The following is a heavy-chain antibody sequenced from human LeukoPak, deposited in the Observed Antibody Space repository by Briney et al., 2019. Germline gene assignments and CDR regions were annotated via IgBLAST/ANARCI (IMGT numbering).Heavy chain of an antibody. J-gene: IGHJ4*02. V-gene: IGHV3-23*01. Sequence: GGSLRLSCAASGFTFDSYGMSWVRQAPGKGLEWVSAISGSGGSTYYADSVKGRFTISRDNSKNTLYLQMNSLRAEDTAVYYCARNYGDYTGDYWGQGTLVTVSS. CDR2: ISGSGGST. D-gene: IGHD4-17*01. CDR3: ARNYGDYTGDY. CDR1: GFTFDSYG.